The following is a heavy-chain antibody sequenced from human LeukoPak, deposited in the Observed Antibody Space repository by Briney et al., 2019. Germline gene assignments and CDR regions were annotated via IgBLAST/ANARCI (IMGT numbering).Heavy chain of an antibody. V-gene: IGHV1-24*01. CDR2: FDPEDGET. CDR3: ARDESEMADD. CDR1: GYTLTELS. J-gene: IGHJ4*02. Sequence: ASVKVSCKVSGYTLTELSMHWVRQAPGKGLEWMGGFDPEDGETIYAQKFQGRVTITADKSTSTAYMELSSLRSEDTAVYYCARDESEMADDWGQGTLVTVSS. D-gene: IGHD5-24*01.